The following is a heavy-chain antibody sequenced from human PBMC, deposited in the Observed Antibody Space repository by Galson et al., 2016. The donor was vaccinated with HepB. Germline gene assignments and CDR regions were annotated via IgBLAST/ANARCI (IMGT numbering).Heavy chain of an antibody. Sequence: SETLSLTCTVSGGSISNSNWWSWVRQSPRKGLEWIGKIYHDGSTSYNPSLKSRVTISVDKSKNQFSLKLSSVTAADTAVYYCATIYDVWAIWGQGTMVTVSS. CDR1: GGSISNSNW. J-gene: IGHJ3*02. CDR3: ATIYDVWAI. CDR2: IYHDGST. D-gene: IGHD3-3*01. V-gene: IGHV4-4*02.